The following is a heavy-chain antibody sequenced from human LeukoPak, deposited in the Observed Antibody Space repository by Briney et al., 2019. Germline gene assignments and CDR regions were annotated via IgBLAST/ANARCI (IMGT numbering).Heavy chain of an antibody. J-gene: IGHJ5*02. CDR3: AKDPVVVAATPLTWFDP. CDR2: IRYDGSNK. V-gene: IGHV3-30*02. D-gene: IGHD2-15*01. Sequence: PGGSLRLSCAASGFTFSNYGMHWVRQAPGKGLEWVTFIRYDGSNKYYADSVKGRFTISRDNSKDTLYLQMNSLRPEDTALYYCAKDPVVVAATPLTWFDPWGQGTLVTVSS. CDR1: GFTFSNYG.